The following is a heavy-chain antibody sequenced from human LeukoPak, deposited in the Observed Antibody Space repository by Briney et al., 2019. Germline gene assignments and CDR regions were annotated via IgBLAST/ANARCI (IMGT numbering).Heavy chain of an antibody. Sequence: SVKVSCKASGYSFNNFGISWVRQAPGQGLEWMGRIIPILGIANYAQKFQGRVTITADKSTSTAYMELSSLRSEDTAVYYCARTPVVAASYYFDYWGQGTLVTVSS. CDR2: IIPILGIA. D-gene: IGHD2-15*01. CDR3: ARTPVVAASYYFDY. V-gene: IGHV1-69*04. J-gene: IGHJ4*02. CDR1: GYSFNNFG.